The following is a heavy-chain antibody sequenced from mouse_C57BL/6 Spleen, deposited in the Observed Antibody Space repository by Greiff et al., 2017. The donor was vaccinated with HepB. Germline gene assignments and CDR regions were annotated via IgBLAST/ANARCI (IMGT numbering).Heavy chain of an antibody. CDR3: AREGGSSADWYFDV. CDR2: ISNGGGST. J-gene: IGHJ1*03. V-gene: IGHV5-12*01. D-gene: IGHD1-1*01. CDR1: GFTFSDYY. Sequence: EVKVEESGGGLVQPGGSLKLSCAASGFTFSDYYMYWVRQTPEKRLEWVAYISNGGGSTYYPDTVKGRFTISRDNAKNTLYLQMSRLKSEDTAMYYCAREGGSSADWYFDVWGTGTTVTVSS.